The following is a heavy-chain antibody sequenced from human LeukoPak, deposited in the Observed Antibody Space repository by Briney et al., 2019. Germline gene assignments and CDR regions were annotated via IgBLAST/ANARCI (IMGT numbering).Heavy chain of an antibody. D-gene: IGHD4-17*01. V-gene: IGHV3-48*03. Sequence: WGSLRLSCAASGFTFSSYEMNWVSQAPGKGLEWVSYISSSGSTIYYADSVKGRFTISRDNAKNSLYLQMNSLRAEDTAVYYCARENYGGLNYWGQGTLVTVSS. CDR2: ISSSGSTI. CDR3: ARENYGGLNY. J-gene: IGHJ4*02. CDR1: GFTFSSYE.